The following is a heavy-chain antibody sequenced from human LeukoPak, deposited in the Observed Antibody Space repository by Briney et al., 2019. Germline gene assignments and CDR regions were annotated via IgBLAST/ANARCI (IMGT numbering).Heavy chain of an antibody. J-gene: IGHJ4*02. Sequence: PSETLSLTCAVSTDSITSNWWSWVRQPPGKGLEWIGEVHKSGSTNYYPSLQSRVTISIDKSRNQIALELTSVTAADTAVYYCAKEIVGAPTPGAYWGQGILVTVSS. CDR2: VHKSGST. CDR1: TDSITSNW. V-gene: IGHV4-4*02. CDR3: AKEIVGAPTPGAY. D-gene: IGHD1-26*01.